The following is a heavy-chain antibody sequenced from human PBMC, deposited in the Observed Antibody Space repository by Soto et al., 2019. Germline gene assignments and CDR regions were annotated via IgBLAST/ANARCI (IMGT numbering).Heavy chain of an antibody. V-gene: IGHV3-33*01. Sequence: QVQLVESGGGVVQPGRSLRLSCAASGFTFSSYGMHWVRQAPGKGLEWVAVIWYDGSNKYYADSMKGRFTISRDNSKNTLYLQMNSLRAEDTAVYYCARVLQHDFWSGYPYYGMDVWGQGTTVTVSS. CDR3: ARVLQHDFWSGYPYYGMDV. CDR2: IWYDGSNK. J-gene: IGHJ6*02. CDR1: GFTFSSYG. D-gene: IGHD3-3*01.